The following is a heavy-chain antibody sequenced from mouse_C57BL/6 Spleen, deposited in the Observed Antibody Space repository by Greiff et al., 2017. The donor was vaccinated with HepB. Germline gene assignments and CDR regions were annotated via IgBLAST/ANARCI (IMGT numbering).Heavy chain of an antibody. V-gene: IGHV1-9*01. CDR3: ARKRDYYGSSYDWYFDV. CDR1: GYTFTGYW. D-gene: IGHD1-1*01. Sequence: QVQLQQSGAELMKPGASVKLSCKATGYTFTGYWIEWVKQRPGHGLEWIGEILPGSGSTNYNEKFKGKATFTADTSSNTAYMQLSSLQTEDSAIYYCARKRDYYGSSYDWYFDVWGTGTTVTVSS. CDR2: ILPGSGST. J-gene: IGHJ1*03.